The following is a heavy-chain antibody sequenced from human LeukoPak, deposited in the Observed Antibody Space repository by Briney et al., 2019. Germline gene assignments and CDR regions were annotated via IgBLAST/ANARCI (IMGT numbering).Heavy chain of an antibody. V-gene: IGHV3-43*02. CDR3: AKGDYYSSGRYYDMDV. J-gene: IGHJ6*02. CDR1: GFSFDDYA. CDR2: VSGDGSST. Sequence: PGGSLRLSCEASGFSFDDYAMHWVRQAPGKGLEWVSLVSGDGSSTYYADSVKGRFTISRDNSKNSLYLQMNRLRTEDTALYYCAKGDYYSSGRYYDMDVWGQGTTVTVSS. D-gene: IGHD3-10*01.